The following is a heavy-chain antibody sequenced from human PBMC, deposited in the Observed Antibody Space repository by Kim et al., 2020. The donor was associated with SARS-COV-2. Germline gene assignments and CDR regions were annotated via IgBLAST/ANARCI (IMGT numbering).Heavy chain of an antibody. J-gene: IGHJ6*01. D-gene: IGHD6-13*01. CDR1: GFTFSSYA. CDR2: ISGSGGST. Sequence: GGSLRLSCAASGFTFSSYAMSWVRQAPGKGLEWVSAISGSGGSTYYADAVKGRFTISRDNTKKTLYLQMNSLRAEDTAVYYCAKSPRIAAAAVGWGQGTMVAAAS. V-gene: IGHV3-23*01. CDR3: AKSPRIAAAAVG.